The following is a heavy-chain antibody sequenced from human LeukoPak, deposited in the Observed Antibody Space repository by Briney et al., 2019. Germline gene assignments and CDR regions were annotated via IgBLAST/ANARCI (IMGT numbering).Heavy chain of an antibody. D-gene: IGHD5-18*01. V-gene: IGHV1-69*10. J-gene: IGHJ6*02. CDR2: IIPIFGIA. CDR1: GGTFSSYA. Sequence: SVTVSFKASGGTFSSYAISWVRQAPGQGREGMGRIIPIFGIANYAQKFQGRVTITADKSTSTAYMELSSLRSEDTAVYYCARERGIQLWLGDATNYYGMDVWGQGTTVTVSS. CDR3: ARERGIQLWLGDATNYYGMDV.